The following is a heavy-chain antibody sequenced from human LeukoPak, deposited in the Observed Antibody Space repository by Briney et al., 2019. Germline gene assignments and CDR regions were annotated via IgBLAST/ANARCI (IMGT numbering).Heavy chain of an antibody. CDR2: IYYSGST. CDR1: GGSISSSSYY. D-gene: IGHD1-26*01. CDR3: ARHWNRGSRDY. J-gene: IGHJ4*02. Sequence: KPSETLSLTCTVSGGSISSSSYYWGWIRQPPGKGVEWIGSIYYSGSTYYNPSLKSRVTISVDTSKNQFSLKLSSVTAADTAVYYCARHWNRGSRDYWGQGTLVTVSS. V-gene: IGHV4-39*01.